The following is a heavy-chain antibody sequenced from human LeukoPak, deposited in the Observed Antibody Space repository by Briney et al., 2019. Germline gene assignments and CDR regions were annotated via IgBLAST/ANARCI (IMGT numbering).Heavy chain of an antibody. D-gene: IGHD1-26*01. V-gene: IGHV3-15*01. CDR2: IKSKTDGGAT. CDR3: TTRGGSFSIFDY. CDR1: GFTFSDAW. Sequence: GALRLSCAASGFTFSDAWMSWVRQAPGKGLEWVGRIKSKTDGGATDYAAPVKGRFTISRDDSKNTLYLQMNSLKTEDTAVYYCTTRGGSFSIFDYWGQGTLVTVSS. J-gene: IGHJ4*02.